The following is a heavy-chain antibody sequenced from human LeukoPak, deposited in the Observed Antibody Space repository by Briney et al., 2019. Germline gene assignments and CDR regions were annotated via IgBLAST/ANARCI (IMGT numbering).Heavy chain of an antibody. CDR2: ISYDGSNK. CDR1: GFTFSSYA. D-gene: IGHD3-10*01. Sequence: GRSLRLSCAASGFTFSSYAMHWVRQAPGKGLEWVAVISYDGSNKYYADSVKGRFTISRDNSKNTLYLQMNSLRAEDTAVYYCAKWYGGSGSPRFDPWGQGTLVTVSS. J-gene: IGHJ5*02. CDR3: AKWYGGSGSPRFDP. V-gene: IGHV3-30-3*02.